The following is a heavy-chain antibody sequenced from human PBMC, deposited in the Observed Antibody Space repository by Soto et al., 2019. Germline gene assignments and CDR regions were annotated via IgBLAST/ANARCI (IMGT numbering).Heavy chain of an antibody. Sequence: QVQLVESGGGVVQPGRSLRLSCAASGFTFSNYAMHWVRQAPGKGLERLAIISYDGDNEYYAGSVRGQFTSSRDNSKNKLYLQTNNLRHEDTAVYYCAKDGGPVYCNSPGCSAKHFDYWGQGTLVTVSS. CDR1: GFTFSNYA. CDR2: ISYDGDNE. V-gene: IGHV3-30*18. J-gene: IGHJ4*02. D-gene: IGHD2-2*01. CDR3: AKDGGPVYCNSPGCSAKHFDY.